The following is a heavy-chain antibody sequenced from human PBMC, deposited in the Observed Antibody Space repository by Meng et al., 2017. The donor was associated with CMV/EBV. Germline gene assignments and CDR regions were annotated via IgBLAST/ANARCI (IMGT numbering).Heavy chain of an antibody. CDR1: GFTFSDYY. V-gene: IGHV3-11*01. Sequence: GESLKISCAASGFTFSDYYMSWIRQAPGKGLEWVSYISSSGSTIYYADSVKGRFTISRDNAKNSLYLQMNSLRAEDTAVYYCARVGSGWWILYFDYWGQGTLVTVSS. CDR3: ARVGSGWWILYFDY. J-gene: IGHJ4*02. D-gene: IGHD5-18*01. CDR2: ISSSGSTI.